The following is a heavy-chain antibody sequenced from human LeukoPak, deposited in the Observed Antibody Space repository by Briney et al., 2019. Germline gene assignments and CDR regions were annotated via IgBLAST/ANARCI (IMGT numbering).Heavy chain of an antibody. J-gene: IGHJ4*02. CDR1: GYSTSSGYY. CDR3: ARGYDILTGYYAGY. Sequence: SETLSLTCTVSGYSTSSGYYWSWIRQPPGKGLEWIGEINHSGSTNYNPSLKSRVTMSVDTSKNQFSLKLSSVTAADTAVYYCARGYDILTGYYAGYWGQGTLVTVSS. D-gene: IGHD3-9*01. V-gene: IGHV4-38-2*02. CDR2: INHSGST.